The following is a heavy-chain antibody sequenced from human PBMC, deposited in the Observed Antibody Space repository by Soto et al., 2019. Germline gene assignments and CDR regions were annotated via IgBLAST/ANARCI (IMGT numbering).Heavy chain of an antibody. CDR2: ISNDGSNK. J-gene: IGHJ4*02. CDR1: GFTFNTYG. V-gene: IGHV3-30*03. Sequence: QVPLVESGGGVVQPGKSLRLSCAASGFTFNTYGMHWVRQAPGKGPEWVSVISNDGSNKYYADSVKGRFTISRDNSKNTLSLQMNSLRAEDTAVYYCATWNYPQSDWGQGTLVTVSS. CDR3: ATWNYPQSD. D-gene: IGHD1-7*01.